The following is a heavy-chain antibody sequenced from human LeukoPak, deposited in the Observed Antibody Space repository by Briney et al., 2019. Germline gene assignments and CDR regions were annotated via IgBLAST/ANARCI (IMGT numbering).Heavy chain of an antibody. D-gene: IGHD5-18*01. V-gene: IGHV3-23*01. Sequence: GGSLRLSCAPSGFTFSSYAMTWVRQAPGKGLEWVSSISSGGGSANYADSVKGRFTISRDNPKNTVYLQMNSLRAEDTAVYYCAKSGNRSNYGGFVWGQGTLVTVSS. CDR3: AKSGNRSNYGGFV. J-gene: IGHJ4*02. CDR2: ISSGGGSA. CDR1: GFTFSSYA.